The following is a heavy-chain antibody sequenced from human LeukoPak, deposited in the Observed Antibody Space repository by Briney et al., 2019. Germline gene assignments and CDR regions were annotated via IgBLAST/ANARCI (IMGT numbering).Heavy chain of an antibody. CDR1: GGSVSSGGFY. V-gene: IGHV4-61*08. CDR3: ASFTPPGPEPIAAAGTVDY. D-gene: IGHD6-13*01. CDR2: INHSGST. J-gene: IGHJ4*02. Sequence: PSETLSLTCTVSGGSVSSGGFYWTWIRQPPGKGLEWIGEINHSGSTNYNPSLKSRVTISVDTSKNQFSLKLSSVTAADTAVYYCASFTPPGPEPIAAAGTVDYWGQGTLVTVSS.